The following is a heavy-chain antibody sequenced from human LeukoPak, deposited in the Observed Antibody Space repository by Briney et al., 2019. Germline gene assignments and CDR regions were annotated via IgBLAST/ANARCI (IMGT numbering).Heavy chain of an antibody. V-gene: IGHV1-69*13. CDR1: GGTFSSYA. Sequence: SVKVSFKASGGTFSSYAISWVRQAPGQGREWMGGIIPIFGTANYAQKFQGRVTITADESTSTAYMELSSLRSEDTAVYYCARGGYSGYDSWSCSGGSCYSADYWGQGTLVTVSS. J-gene: IGHJ4*02. CDR3: ARGGYSGYDSWSCSGGSCYSADY. D-gene: IGHD2-15*01. CDR2: IIPIFGTA.